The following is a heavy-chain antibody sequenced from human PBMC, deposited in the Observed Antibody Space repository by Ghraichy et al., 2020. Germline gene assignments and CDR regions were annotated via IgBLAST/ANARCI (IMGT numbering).Heavy chain of an antibody. V-gene: IGHV4-39*07. D-gene: IGHD3-16*01. CDR1: GGSISTNNYY. CDR2: LYYSGST. CDR3: ATGISTRLGWGNWFGP. Sequence: SETLSLTGSVSGGSISTNNYYWAWLRQPPGKGLEWIGSLYYSGSTYHNSSLKSRVTLSGDTSKNQFSLRLTSVSAADTAVYYCATGISTRLGWGNWFGPWGQGTLVTVSS. J-gene: IGHJ5*02.